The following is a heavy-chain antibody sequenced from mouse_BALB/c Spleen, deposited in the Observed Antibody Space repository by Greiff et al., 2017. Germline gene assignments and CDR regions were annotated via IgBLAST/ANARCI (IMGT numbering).Heavy chain of an antibody. CDR3: ARCGEVRRYYAMDY. Sequence: DVMLVESGGGLVQPGGSRKLSCAASGFTFSSFGMHWVRQAPEKGLEWVAYISSGSSTIYYADTVKGRFTTSRDNPKNTLFLKMTSLRSEDTAMYYGARCGEVRRYYAMDYWGQGTSVTVSS. CDR2: ISSGSSTI. V-gene: IGHV5-17*02. CDR1: GFTFSSFG. J-gene: IGHJ4*01. D-gene: IGHD2-14*01.